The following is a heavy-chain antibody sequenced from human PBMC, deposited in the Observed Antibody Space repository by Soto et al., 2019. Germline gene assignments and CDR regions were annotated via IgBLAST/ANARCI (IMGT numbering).Heavy chain of an antibody. CDR3: AVRGLLAGPGIDY. Sequence: ASVKVSCKASGYTFTSYAMHWVRQAPGQRLEWMGWINAGNGNTKYSQKFQGRVTITRDTSASTAYMELSSLRSEDTAVCYCAVRGLLAGPGIDYWCQGAMVTGS. J-gene: IGHJ4*02. V-gene: IGHV1-3*01. CDR1: GYTFTSYA. D-gene: IGHD6-13*01. CDR2: INAGNGNT.